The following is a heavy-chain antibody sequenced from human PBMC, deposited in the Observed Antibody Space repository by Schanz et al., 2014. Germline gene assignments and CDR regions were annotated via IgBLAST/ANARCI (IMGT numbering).Heavy chain of an antibody. CDR3: ARLVGDAYTSLVDY. CDR1: GFSFSSYA. V-gene: IGHV3-30-3*01. D-gene: IGHD1-26*01. Sequence: SGFSFSSYAMHWVRQAPGKGLEWVAVISYDGSDKNYADSVRGRFTISRDNAKNSLYLQMNSLRAEDTAVYYCARLVGDAYTSLVDYWGQGTRVTVSA. CDR2: ISYDGSDK. J-gene: IGHJ4*02.